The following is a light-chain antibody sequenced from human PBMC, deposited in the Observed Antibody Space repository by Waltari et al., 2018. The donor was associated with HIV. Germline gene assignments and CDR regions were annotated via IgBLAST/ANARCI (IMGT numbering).Light chain of an antibody. CDR1: KLADKF. CDR2: QGS. V-gene: IGLV3-1*01. CDR3: QAWDANHAV. Sequence: TQPPSVSISSGQTASIPCSGEKLADKFPCWYQKKPGQPPILLVYQGSSRPSGIAERFSASKSANSATLTIRGAQPLDEAVYFCQAWDANHAVFGGGTALTVL. J-gene: IGLJ2*01.